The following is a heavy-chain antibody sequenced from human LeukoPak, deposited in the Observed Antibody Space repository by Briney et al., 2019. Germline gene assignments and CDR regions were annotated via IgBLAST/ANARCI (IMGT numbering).Heavy chain of an antibody. CDR3: AKDRVEGRIVVVPAAMDY. J-gene: IGHJ4*02. Sequence: GGSLRLSCAASGFTFDDYAMHWVRQAPGKGLEWVSGISWNSGSIGYADSVKGRFTISRDNAKNSLYLQMNSLRAEDTALYYCAKDRVEGRIVVVPAAMDYWGQGTLVTVSS. CDR2: ISWNSGSI. D-gene: IGHD2-2*01. CDR1: GFTFDDYA. V-gene: IGHV3-9*01.